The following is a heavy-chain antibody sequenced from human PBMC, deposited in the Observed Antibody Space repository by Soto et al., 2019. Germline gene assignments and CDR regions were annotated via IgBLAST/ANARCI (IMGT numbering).Heavy chain of an antibody. CDR2: ISGSGSST. V-gene: IGHV3-23*01. Sequence: GGSLRLSCAASGFTFSSYTMSWVRQAPGKGLEWVSTISGSGSSTYSADSVKGRFTISRDNSKNTLYLQMNSLRVEDTTIYYCAKAWGIDYWGQGTLVTVSS. CDR3: AKAWGIDY. J-gene: IGHJ4*02. CDR1: GFTFSSYT. D-gene: IGHD7-27*01.